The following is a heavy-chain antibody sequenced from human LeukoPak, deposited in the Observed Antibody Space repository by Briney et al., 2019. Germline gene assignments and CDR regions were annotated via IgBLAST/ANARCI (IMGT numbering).Heavy chain of an antibody. D-gene: IGHD3-10*01. Sequence: PGGSLRLSCAASGFTFSSYAMSWVRQAPGKGLEWVSAISGSGGSTYYADSVKGRFTISRDNSKNTLYLQMNSLRAEDTAVYCCAKDGALLWFGELFSYFDYWGQGTLVTVSS. V-gene: IGHV3-23*01. CDR1: GFTFSSYA. CDR2: ISGSGGST. CDR3: AKDGALLWFGELFSYFDY. J-gene: IGHJ4*02.